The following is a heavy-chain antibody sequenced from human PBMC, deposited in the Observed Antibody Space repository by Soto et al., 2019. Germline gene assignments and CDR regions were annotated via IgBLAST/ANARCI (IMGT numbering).Heavy chain of an antibody. CDR2: INHSGST. Sequence: PSETLSLTCAVYGGSFSGYYWSWIRQPPGKGLEWIGEINHSGSTNYNPSLKSRVTISVDTSKNQFSLKLSSVTAADTAVYFCARDYRPTYYYDSGGYYPPTYFESWGQGALVTVSS. CDR3: ARDYRPTYYYDSGGYYPPTYFES. J-gene: IGHJ4*02. D-gene: IGHD3-22*01. V-gene: IGHV4-34*01. CDR1: GGSFSGYY.